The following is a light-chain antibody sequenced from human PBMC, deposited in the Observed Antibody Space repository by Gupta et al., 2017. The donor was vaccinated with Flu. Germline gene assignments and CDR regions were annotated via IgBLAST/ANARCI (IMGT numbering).Light chain of an antibody. J-gene: IGKJ5*01. CDR1: LSVKLN. CDR3: QQDNNWPPIT. V-gene: IGKV3-15*01. CDR2: GAT. Sequence: EVVMTQSPATLSVSPGERVTLSCRASLSVKLNLAWYQQKPGRTPRLLIYGATTRDTGIPARFSGSGFGTDFTLTISSRQSEDFGIYYCQQDNNWPPITFGQGTRMEIK.